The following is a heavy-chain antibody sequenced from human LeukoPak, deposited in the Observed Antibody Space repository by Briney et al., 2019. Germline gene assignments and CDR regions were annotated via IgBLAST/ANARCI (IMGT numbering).Heavy chain of an antibody. CDR1: GGSISSYY. V-gene: IGHV4-59*12. D-gene: IGHD1-26*01. CDR3: ARDISGSYSRYAFDI. Sequence: SETLSLTCTVSGGSISSYYWSWIRQPPGKGLEWIGYIDYNGSTNYNPSLKSRVTMSVDTSKNQFSLKLSSVTAADTAVYYCARDISGSYSRYAFDIWGQGTMVTVSS. CDR2: IDYNGST. J-gene: IGHJ3*02.